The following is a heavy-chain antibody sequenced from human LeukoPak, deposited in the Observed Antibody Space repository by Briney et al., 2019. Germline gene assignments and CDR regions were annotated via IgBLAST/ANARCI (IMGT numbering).Heavy chain of an antibody. V-gene: IGHV1-18*01. CDR1: GYTFTSYG. CDR2: ISAYNGNT. CDR3: ARAPIAVAGNYYYYYMDV. Sequence: GASVKVSCKASGYTFTSYGISWVRQAPGQGLEWMGWISAYNGNTNYAQKLQGRVTMTTDTSTSTAYMELRSLRSDDTAVYYCARAPIAVAGNYYYYYMDVWGKGTTVTVSS. D-gene: IGHD6-19*01. J-gene: IGHJ6*03.